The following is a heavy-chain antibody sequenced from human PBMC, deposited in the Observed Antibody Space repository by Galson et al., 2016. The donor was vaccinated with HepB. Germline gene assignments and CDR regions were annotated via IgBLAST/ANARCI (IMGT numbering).Heavy chain of an antibody. J-gene: IGHJ4*02. CDR1: GFAFSDYS. V-gene: IGHV3-21*01. CDR3: ARDHSGKYYGEYYFDK. Sequence: SLRLSCAASGFAFSDYSMNWVRQAPGKGLEWVSSISSGSSYIYYAESVKGRFTISRDNAANSLYLQMNSLRADDTAVYYCARDHSGKYYGEYYFDKWGQGTLVTVSS. CDR2: ISSGSSYI. D-gene: IGHD1-26*01.